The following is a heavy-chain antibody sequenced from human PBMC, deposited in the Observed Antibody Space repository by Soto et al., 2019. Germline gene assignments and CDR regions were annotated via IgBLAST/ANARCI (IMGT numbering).Heavy chain of an antibody. CDR1: GGSISSGGYY. V-gene: IGHV4-31*03. J-gene: IGHJ5*02. D-gene: IGHD2-15*01. Sequence: QVQLQESGPGLVKPSQTLSLTCIVSGGSISSGGYYWSWIRQDSGKGLEWMGYIYYSGSTYYNPSLKSRGTISVDTSKNQFSLKLSSVTAADTAVDYCARAKGSDTLVYCSGGSCYFFFIWFDPWGQGTLVTVSS. CDR2: IYYSGST. CDR3: ARAKGSDTLVYCSGGSCYFFFIWFDP.